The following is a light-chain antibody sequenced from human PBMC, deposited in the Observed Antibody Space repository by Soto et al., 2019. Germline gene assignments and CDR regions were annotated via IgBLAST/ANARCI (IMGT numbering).Light chain of an antibody. V-gene: IGLV1-51*02. CDR2: QND. CDR3: GTRDISLNSWV. CDR1: SSNIGRNF. Sequence: QSVLTQPPSVSAAPGQRVTISCSGSSSNIGRNFVTWYQQLPGAAPKLLIYQNDKRPSGIPDQFSGSKSGTSATLGITGLQTGDEADYDCGTRDISLNSWVFGGGTKLTVL. J-gene: IGLJ3*02.